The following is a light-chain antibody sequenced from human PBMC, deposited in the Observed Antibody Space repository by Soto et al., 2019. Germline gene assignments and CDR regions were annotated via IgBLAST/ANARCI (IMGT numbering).Light chain of an antibody. CDR2: DVS. CDR1: SSDVGGYDY. CDR3: CSYGGRYRVGV. V-gene: IGLV2-11*01. Sequence: QSALTQPRSVSGSPGQSVTISCSGTSSDVGGYDYVSWYQQHPGNAPKLMIYDVSERPSGVPDRFSGSKSGNTASLTISGLRAEDEAEYYCCSYGGRYRVGVFGGGTKLTVL. J-gene: IGLJ3*02.